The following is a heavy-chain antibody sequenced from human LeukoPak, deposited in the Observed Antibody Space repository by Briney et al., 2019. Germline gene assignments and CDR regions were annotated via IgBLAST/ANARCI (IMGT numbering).Heavy chain of an antibody. CDR2: ISGNDYNT. CDR1: GFTLGNYA. D-gene: IGHD3-10*01. V-gene: IGHV3-23*01. J-gene: IGHJ4*02. CDR3: AKGVRLWFAFYFDY. Sequence: GGSLRLSCAASGFTLGNYAMSWVRQAPGKGLEWASAISGNDYNTYYADSVKGRFTISSESSRNTLYLQMHSLRAEDTAVYYCAKGVRLWFAFYFDYWGQGTLVTVSS.